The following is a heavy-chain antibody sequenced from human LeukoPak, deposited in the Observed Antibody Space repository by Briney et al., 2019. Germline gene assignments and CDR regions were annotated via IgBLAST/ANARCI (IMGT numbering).Heavy chain of an antibody. CDR3: ARDGGSFGY. J-gene: IGHJ4*02. CDR2: MNPNSGNT. Sequence: GASVKVSCKASGGTFSSYAISWVRQATGQGLEWMGWMNPNSGNTGYAQKFQGRVTMTRNTSISTAYMELSSLRSEDTAVYYCARDGGSFGYWGQGTLVTVSS. CDR1: GGTFSSYA. V-gene: IGHV1-8*02. D-gene: IGHD3-10*01.